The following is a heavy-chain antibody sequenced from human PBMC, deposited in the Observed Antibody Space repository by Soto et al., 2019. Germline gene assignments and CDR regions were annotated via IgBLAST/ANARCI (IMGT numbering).Heavy chain of an antibody. CDR1: GDSVSSNSAA. V-gene: IGHV6-1*01. CDR2: TYYRSKWYN. J-gene: IGHJ6*02. CDR3: ARENDFYDSSCWHYYYGMDV. D-gene: IGHD3-22*01. Sequence: QTLSLTCAISGDSVSSNSAAWNWIRQSPSRGLEWLGRTYYRSKWYNDYAVSVKSRITINPDTSKNQFSLQLNSVTPEDTAVYYCARENDFYDSSCWHYYYGMDVWGQGTTVSASS.